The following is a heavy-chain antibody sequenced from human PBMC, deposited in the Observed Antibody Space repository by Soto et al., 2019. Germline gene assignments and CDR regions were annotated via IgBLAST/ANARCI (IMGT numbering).Heavy chain of an antibody. D-gene: IGHD5-12*01. CDR3: AKDGDLYSGYSDH. Sequence: EVQLLESGGGLVQPGGSLRLSCEASGLILNSYGMSWVRQAPGKGLEWVSTLTSGGGTHYADSVKGRFTISRENSKNTLYLQMNSLRAEDTAVYYCAKDGDLYSGYSDHWGQGTLVTGSS. CDR1: GLILNSYG. CDR2: LTSGGGT. V-gene: IGHV3-23*01. J-gene: IGHJ4*02.